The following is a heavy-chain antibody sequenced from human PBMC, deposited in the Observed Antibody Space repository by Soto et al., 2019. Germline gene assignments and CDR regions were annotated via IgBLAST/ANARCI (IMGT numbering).Heavy chain of an antibody. J-gene: IGHJ3*01. CDR2: IRYSGKT. CDR1: GGSLTNYF. Sequence: QVQLQESGPGLVEPSETLSLTCTVSGGSLTNYFWTWIRQSPGKGLEWIAYIRYSGKTDYNPSLKSRVTISLDTPKNQFSLKLTSGTAADTAMYYCARFQYTVVTPFDLWGQGTMVIVSS. CDR3: ARFQYTVVTPFDL. V-gene: IGHV4-59*01. D-gene: IGHD2-21*01.